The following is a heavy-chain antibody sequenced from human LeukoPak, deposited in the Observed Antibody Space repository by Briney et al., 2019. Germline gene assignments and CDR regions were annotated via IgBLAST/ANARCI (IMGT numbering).Heavy chain of an antibody. J-gene: IGHJ5*02. CDR3: ARDSYHYDILTGYYTFDWFDP. CDR1: GGTFSSYA. CDR2: IIPIFGTA. Sequence: SVKVSCKASGGTFSSYAISWVRQAPGQGLEWMGGIIPIFGTANYAQKFQGRVTITADESTSTAYMELSSLRSEDPAVYYCARDSYHYDILTGYYTFDWFDPWGQGTLVTVSS. D-gene: IGHD3-9*01. V-gene: IGHV1-69*13.